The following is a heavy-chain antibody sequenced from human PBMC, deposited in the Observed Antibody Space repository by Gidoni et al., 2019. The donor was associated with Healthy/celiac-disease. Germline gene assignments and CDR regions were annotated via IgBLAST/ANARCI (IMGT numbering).Heavy chain of an antibody. CDR1: GGTFSSYA. Sequence: QVQLVQSGAEVKKPGSSVKVSCKASGGTFSSYAISWVRQAPGQGLEWMGRIIPILGIANYAQKFQGRVTITADKSTSTAYMELSSLRSEDTAVYYCARGRYCSGGSCYSDWFDPWGQGTLVTVCS. D-gene: IGHD2-15*01. CDR3: ARGRYCSGGSCYSDWFDP. CDR2: IIPILGIA. J-gene: IGHJ5*02. V-gene: IGHV1-69*04.